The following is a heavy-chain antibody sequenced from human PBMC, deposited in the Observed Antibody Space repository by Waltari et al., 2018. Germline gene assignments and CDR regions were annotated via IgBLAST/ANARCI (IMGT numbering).Heavy chain of an antibody. CDR3: ARGGGSYSGY. CDR1: GFTFRSYW. V-gene: IGHV3-74*01. D-gene: IGHD1-26*01. Sequence: EVQLVESGGGLVQPGGSLRLSCAASGFTFRSYWLHWGRQAPGKGLVWVSRINSDGSSTSYAYSVKGRFTISRDNAKNTLYLQMNSLRAEDTAVYYCARGGGSYSGYWGQGTLVTVSS. J-gene: IGHJ4*02. CDR2: INSDGSST.